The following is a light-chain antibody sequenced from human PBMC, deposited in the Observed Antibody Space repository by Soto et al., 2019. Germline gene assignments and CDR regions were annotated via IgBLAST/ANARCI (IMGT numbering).Light chain of an antibody. CDR2: EVT. Sequence: QSVLTQPVSVSVSPGQSITISCTGSSSDVGAYYFVSWYQHRPGKAPKLILYEVTTRPSGISSRFSGSKSGNTTSLTISGLQSDDEAYYDGSSYSSTNTPYVVGAGANVTVL. V-gene: IGLV2-14*01. CDR3: SSYSSTNTPYV. J-gene: IGLJ1*01. CDR1: SSDVGAYYF.